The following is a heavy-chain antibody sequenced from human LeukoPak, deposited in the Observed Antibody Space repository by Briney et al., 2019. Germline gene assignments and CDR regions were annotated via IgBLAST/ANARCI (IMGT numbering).Heavy chain of an antibody. D-gene: IGHD6-13*01. CDR1: GFTFSDYY. CDR3: GRDRAAVTDY. Sequence: GGSLRLSCAASGFTFSDYYMSWIRQAPGKGLEWVSYISSSSSYTNYADSVKGRFTISRDNAKNSLYLQMNSLRAEDTAVYYCGRDRAAVTDYWGQGTLVTVSS. CDR2: ISSSSSYT. V-gene: IGHV3-11*06. J-gene: IGHJ4*02.